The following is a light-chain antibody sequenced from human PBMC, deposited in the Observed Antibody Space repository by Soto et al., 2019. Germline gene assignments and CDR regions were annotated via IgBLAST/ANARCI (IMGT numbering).Light chain of an antibody. J-gene: IGLJ2*01. CDR1: SSDVGGYNY. CDR3: XXYTSSSTPVV. V-gene: IGLV2-14*01. Sequence: QSALTQPASVSGSPGQSITISCTGTSSDVGGYNYVSWYQQHPGKAPKLMIYDVSNRPSGXXXXFSGSKSGNTASLTISGXXXXXXXXXXXXXYTSSSTPVVFGGGTKLTVL. CDR2: DVS.